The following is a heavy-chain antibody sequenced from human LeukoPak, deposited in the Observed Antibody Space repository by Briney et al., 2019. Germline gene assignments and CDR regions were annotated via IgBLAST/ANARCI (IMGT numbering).Heavy chain of an antibody. CDR2: INHSGST. CDR3: ASGPSPNDSSGNGSDY. D-gene: IGHD6-19*01. Sequence: SETLSLTCTVSGGSISSSSYYCGWIRQPPGKGLEWIGEINHSGSTNYNPSLKSRVTISVDTSKNQFSLKLSSVTAADTAVYCCASGPSPNDSSGNGSDYWGQGTLVTVSS. V-gene: IGHV4-39*07. CDR1: GGSISSSSYY. J-gene: IGHJ4*02.